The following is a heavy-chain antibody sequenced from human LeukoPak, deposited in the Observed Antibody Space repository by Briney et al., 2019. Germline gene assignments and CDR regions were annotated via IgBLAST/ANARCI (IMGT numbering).Heavy chain of an antibody. J-gene: IGHJ4*02. D-gene: IGHD3-10*01. CDR3: ARDAFRLLVRGVITEFDY. CDR2: ISSSSSYI. Sequence: PGASLRLSCAASGFTFSSYAMSWVRQAPGKGLEWVSSISSSSSYIYYADSVKGRFTISRDNAKNSLYLQMNSLRAEDTAVYYCARDAFRLLVRGVITEFDYWGQGTLVTVSS. V-gene: IGHV3-21*01. CDR1: GFTFSSYA.